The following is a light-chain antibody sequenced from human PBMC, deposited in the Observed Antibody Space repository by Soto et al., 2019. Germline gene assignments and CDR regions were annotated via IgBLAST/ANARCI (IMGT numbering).Light chain of an antibody. J-gene: IGLJ3*02. V-gene: IGLV2-14*01. Sequence: QLVLTQPASVSGSPGQSITISCTGTSSDVGGYNYVSWYQQYPGKAPKLMIYEVSHRPSEVSNRFSGSKSGNTASLTISGLQTEDEADYYCSSYTSSSTLVFGGGTKVTVL. CDR2: EVS. CDR3: SSYTSSSTLV. CDR1: SSDVGGYNY.